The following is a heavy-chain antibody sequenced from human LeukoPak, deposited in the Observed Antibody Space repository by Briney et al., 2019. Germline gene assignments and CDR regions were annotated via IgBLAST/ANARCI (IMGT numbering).Heavy chain of an antibody. CDR2: FGPEDGET. CDR3: ARLPSINWNIDY. V-gene: IGHV1-24*01. D-gene: IGHD1-1*01. Sequence: ASVKVSCKVSGYTLTELSMHWVRQAPGKGLEWMGGFGPEDGETIYAQKFQGRVTMTRDTSTSTVYMELSSLRSEDTAVYYCARLPSINWNIDYWGQGTLVTVSS. CDR1: GYTLTELS. J-gene: IGHJ4*02.